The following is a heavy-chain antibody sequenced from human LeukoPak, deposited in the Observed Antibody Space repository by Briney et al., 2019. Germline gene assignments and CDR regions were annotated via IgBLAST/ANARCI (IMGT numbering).Heavy chain of an antibody. Sequence: GASVKVSCKASGYTFTGYYMHWVRQAPGQGLEWMRWINPNNGGTNYAQKFQGRVTMTRDTSISTAYMELSRLRSDDTAVYYCARDSSSWGGYYYYYMDVWGKGTTVTVSS. CDR1: GYTFTGYY. CDR2: INPNNGGT. D-gene: IGHD6-6*01. V-gene: IGHV1-2*02. J-gene: IGHJ6*03. CDR3: ARDSSSWGGYYYYYMDV.